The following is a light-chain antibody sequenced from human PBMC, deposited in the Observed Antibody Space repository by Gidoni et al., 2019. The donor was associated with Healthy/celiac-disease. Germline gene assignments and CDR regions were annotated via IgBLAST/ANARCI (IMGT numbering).Light chain of an antibody. CDR3: QQYKNRPPWT. Sequence: EIVMTQSPATLSVSPGERATLSCRASQSVSSNLAWYQQKPGQAPRLLIYGASTRATGIPARVSGSGSGTEFTLTISSLQSEDFAVYYCQQYKNRPPWTFXXXTKVEIK. J-gene: IGKJ1*01. V-gene: IGKV3-15*01. CDR2: GAS. CDR1: QSVSSN.